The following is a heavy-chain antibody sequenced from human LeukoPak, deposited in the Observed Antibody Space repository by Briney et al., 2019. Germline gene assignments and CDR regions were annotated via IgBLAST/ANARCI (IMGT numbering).Heavy chain of an antibody. CDR1: GGSNY. J-gene: IGHJ4*02. V-gene: IGHV4-59*12. Sequence: SETLSLTCTVSGGSNYWSWLRQPPGKGLEWIAYIHYSGSPNYNPSLKSRVTISIDTSKNQFSLKLNSVTAADTAVYYCARVAGYYGSGSYPTYYFDYWGQGTLVTVSS. CDR2: IHYSGSP. D-gene: IGHD3-10*01. CDR3: ARVAGYYGSGSYPTYYFDY.